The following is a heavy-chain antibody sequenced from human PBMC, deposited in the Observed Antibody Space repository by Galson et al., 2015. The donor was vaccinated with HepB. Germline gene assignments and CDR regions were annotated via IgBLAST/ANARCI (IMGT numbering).Heavy chain of an antibody. V-gene: IGHV4-59*08. Sequence: SETLSLTCTVSGGAIRSYYWSWIRQPPGKGLEWIGYVYDSGHTNYNPSLRSRVTMSIDTSKNQFSLKMTPVTAADTAVYYCARRGYSHGLGGGAFGIWGQGTVVTVSS. CDR2: VYDSGHT. CDR3: ARRGYSHGLGGGAFGI. D-gene: IGHD5-18*01. J-gene: IGHJ3*02. CDR1: GGAIRSYY.